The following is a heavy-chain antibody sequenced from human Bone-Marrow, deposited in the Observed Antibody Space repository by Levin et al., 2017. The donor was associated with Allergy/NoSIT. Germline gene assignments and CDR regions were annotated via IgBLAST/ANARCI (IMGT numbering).Heavy chain of an antibody. Sequence: SVKVSCKVSGGTFNSYTISWVRQAPGQGLEWMARIIPILAATKYAQKFQGRVTITADKSTSTAYMELSSLRSDDTAVYYCARDPGSTYYYDSSAYRTDYYFDYWGQGTLVTVSS. CDR2: IIPILAAT. V-gene: IGHV1-69*08. D-gene: IGHD3-22*01. CDR1: GGTFNSYT. CDR3: ARDPGSTYYYDSSAYRTDYYFDY. J-gene: IGHJ4*02.